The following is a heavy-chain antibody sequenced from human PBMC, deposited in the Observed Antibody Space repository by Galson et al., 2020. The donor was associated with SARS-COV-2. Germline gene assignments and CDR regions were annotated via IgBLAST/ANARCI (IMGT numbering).Heavy chain of an antibody. CDR1: GFTFSSYG. J-gene: IGHJ6*02. D-gene: IGHD2-2*01. CDR3: AKDLGIVVVPAAWDNYDGMDV. CDR2: ISYDGSNK. Sequence: TGGSLRLSCAASGFTFSSYGMHWVRQAPGKGLEWVAVISYDGSNKYYADSVKGRFTISRDNSKNTLYLQMNSLRAEDTAVYYCAKDLGIVVVPAAWDNYDGMDVWGQGTTVTVSS. V-gene: IGHV3-30*18.